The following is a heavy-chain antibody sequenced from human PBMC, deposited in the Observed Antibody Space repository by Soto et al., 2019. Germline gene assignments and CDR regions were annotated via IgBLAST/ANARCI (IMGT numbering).Heavy chain of an antibody. Sequence: QVQLQQWGAGLLKPSETLSLTCAVYGGSFSGYYWSWIRQPPGKGLEWIGEINHSGSTNYNPSLKRRVTLSVDTSKNQFSLKLSSVTAADTAVYYCARGASGYYDSSGYYSPYYFDYWGQGTLVTVSS. CDR1: GGSFSGYY. D-gene: IGHD3-22*01. J-gene: IGHJ4*02. CDR3: ARGASGYYDSSGYYSPYYFDY. CDR2: INHSGST. V-gene: IGHV4-34*01.